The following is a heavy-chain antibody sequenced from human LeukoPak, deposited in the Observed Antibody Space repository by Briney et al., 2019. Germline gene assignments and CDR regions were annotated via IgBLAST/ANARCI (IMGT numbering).Heavy chain of an antibody. V-gene: IGHV4-39*07. CDR2: IYYIGST. CDR1: GVSVSNRTYY. D-gene: IGHD3-9*01. J-gene: IGHJ4*02. CDR3: ARQIAILTGYRGRLDY. Sequence: PSETLSLTCTVSGVSVSNRTYYWGWIRQPPGKGLEWVGSIYYIGSTYYNPSLKSRVTISLDMSKNQFSLKLSSVTAADTAVYYCARQIAILTGYRGRLDYWGQGTLVTVSS.